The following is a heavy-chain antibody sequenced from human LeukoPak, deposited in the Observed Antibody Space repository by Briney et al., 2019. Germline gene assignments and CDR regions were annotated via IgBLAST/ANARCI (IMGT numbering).Heavy chain of an antibody. J-gene: IGHJ6*02. D-gene: IGHD6-13*01. V-gene: IGHV1-8*01. CDR1: GYTFTSYD. Sequence: APVKVSCKASGYTFTSYDINWVRQATGQGLEWMGWMNPNSGNTGYAQKFQGRVTMTRNTSISTAYMELSSLRSEDTAVYYCARGPEYSSSWYYYYYGMDVWGQGTTVTVSS. CDR2: MNPNSGNT. CDR3: ARGPEYSSSWYYYYYGMDV.